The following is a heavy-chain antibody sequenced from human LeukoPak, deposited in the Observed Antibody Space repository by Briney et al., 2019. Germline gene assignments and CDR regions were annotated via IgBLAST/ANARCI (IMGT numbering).Heavy chain of an antibody. CDR2: IYYSGST. Sequence: SETLSLTCTVSGGSISSYYWSWIRQPPGKGLEWIGDIYYSGSTNYNPSLKSRVTISVDTSKNQFSLKLSSVTAADTAVYYCARGGFVGAPTADAFDIWGQGTMVTVSS. D-gene: IGHD1-26*01. CDR1: GGSISSYY. V-gene: IGHV4-59*12. CDR3: ARGGFVGAPTADAFDI. J-gene: IGHJ3*02.